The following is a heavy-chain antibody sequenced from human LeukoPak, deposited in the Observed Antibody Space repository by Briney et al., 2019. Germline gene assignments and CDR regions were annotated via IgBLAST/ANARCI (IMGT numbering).Heavy chain of an antibody. Sequence: RASETLSLTCTVSGGSISSYYWSWIRQPPGKGLGWIGYIYYTGSTDYNPSLKSRVAISVDTSKNQFSPKLSSVTAADTAVYYCARGSKAAPGTFDYWGQGTLVTVSS. CDR3: ARGSKAAPGTFDY. J-gene: IGHJ4*02. V-gene: IGHV4-59*01. D-gene: IGHD6-13*01. CDR1: GGSISSYY. CDR2: IYYTGST.